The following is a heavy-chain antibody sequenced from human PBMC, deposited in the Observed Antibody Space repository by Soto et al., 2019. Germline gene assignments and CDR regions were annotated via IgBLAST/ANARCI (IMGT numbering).Heavy chain of an antibody. CDR3: ARESPGGGYYYGMDV. Sequence: QGQLEQSGAEVRKPGSSGKVSWKASGGSFSSYALSRVRQAPGQGFEWMGGIVPVLGTSHSAQKFQGRVTFSTVASTTTAYMELSSLRSEDTAVFYCARESPGGGYYYGMDVWGQGTTVTVSS. D-gene: IGHD3-16*01. CDR2: IVPVLGTS. CDR1: GGSFSSYA. J-gene: IGHJ6*02. V-gene: IGHV1-69*01.